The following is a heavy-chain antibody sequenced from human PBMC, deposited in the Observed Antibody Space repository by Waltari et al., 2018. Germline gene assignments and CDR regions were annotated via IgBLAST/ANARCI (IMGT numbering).Heavy chain of an antibody. Sequence: EVQLVESGGGLVQPGGSLRLSCAASGFTFSSYAMIWVRQAPGKGLEWVSAISGSGGSTYYADSVKGRFTISRDNSKNTLYLQMNSLRAEDTAVYYCAKGQGVIAARHHRYTYFDYWGQGTLVTVSS. CDR1: GFTFSSYA. J-gene: IGHJ4*02. V-gene: IGHV3-23*04. D-gene: IGHD6-6*01. CDR2: ISGSGGST. CDR3: AKGQGVIAARHHRYTYFDY.